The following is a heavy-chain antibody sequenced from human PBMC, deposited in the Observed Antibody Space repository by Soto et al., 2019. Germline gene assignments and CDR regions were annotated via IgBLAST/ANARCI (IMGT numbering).Heavy chain of an antibody. CDR2: ITGYNANT. CDR1: GYTFTNYG. V-gene: IGHV1-18*04. J-gene: IGHJ6*02. CDR3: ARDGEGCDTTSCNTYAMDV. D-gene: IGHD2-2*01. Sequence: ASVKVSCKASGYTFTNYGISWVRQAPGQGLEWMGWITGYNANTNYPQKLQGRVTMTTDTATSTAYMELRSLRFDDTAVYYCARDGEGCDTTSCNTYAMDVWAQATTVTVSS.